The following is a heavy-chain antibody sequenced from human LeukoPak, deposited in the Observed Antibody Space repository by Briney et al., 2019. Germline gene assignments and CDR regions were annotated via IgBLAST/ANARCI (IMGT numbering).Heavy chain of an antibody. CDR2: INEDGSEK. V-gene: IGHV3-7*01. D-gene: IGHD5-24*01. CDR3: ARGETMDV. Sequence: GGSLRLSCAASGFTFSDYWMTWVRQAPGKGPEWVANINEDGSEKHYVGSVRGRFTISRDNADNSLHLQMNSLRPEDMAVYYCARGETMDVWGKGTTVTVSS. J-gene: IGHJ6*03. CDR1: GFTFSDYW.